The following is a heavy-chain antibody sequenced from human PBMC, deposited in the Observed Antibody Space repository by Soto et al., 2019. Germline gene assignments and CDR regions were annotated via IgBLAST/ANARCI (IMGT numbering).Heavy chain of an antibody. CDR3: ARGVGSSPPQY. V-gene: IGHV4-59*02. D-gene: IGHD1-26*01. J-gene: IGHJ4*02. CDR1: VGSVSVYY. Sequence: SETLSLTCTISVGSVSVYYWSWIRQSTGQGLEWIGYIYASGSPYYNPSLRSRVTISADTSKNQISLKLTSPTAADTAVYYCARGVGSSPPQYWGRGTLVTVSS. CDR2: IYASGSP.